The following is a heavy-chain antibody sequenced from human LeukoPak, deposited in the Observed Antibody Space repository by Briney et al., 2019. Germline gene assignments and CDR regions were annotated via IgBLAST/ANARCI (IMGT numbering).Heavy chain of an antibody. V-gene: IGHV4-59*01. CDR1: GGSISSYY. D-gene: IGHD1-26*01. J-gene: IGHJ1*01. CDR2: IFYSGST. Sequence: SETLSLTCTVSGGSISSYYWSWIRQPPGKGLEWIGYIFYSGSTNYNPSLKSRVTISVDTSKIQSSLKLRSVTAADTAVYYCARGGSYNFQHWGQGTLVTVSS. CDR3: ARGGSYNFQH.